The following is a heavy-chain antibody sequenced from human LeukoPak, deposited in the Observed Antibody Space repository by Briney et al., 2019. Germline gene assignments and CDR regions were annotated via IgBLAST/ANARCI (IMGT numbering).Heavy chain of an antibody. D-gene: IGHD2-15*01. CDR2: INPNSGGT. V-gene: IGHV1-2*04. Sequence: ASVKVSCKASGYTFTSYGISWVRQAPGQGLEWMGWINPNSGGTNYAQKFQGWVTMTRDTSISTAYMELSRLRSDDTAVYYCARDLCLVQGGSCYPHFQHWGQGTLVTVSS. CDR3: ARDLCLVQGGSCYPHFQH. CDR1: GYTFTSYG. J-gene: IGHJ1*01.